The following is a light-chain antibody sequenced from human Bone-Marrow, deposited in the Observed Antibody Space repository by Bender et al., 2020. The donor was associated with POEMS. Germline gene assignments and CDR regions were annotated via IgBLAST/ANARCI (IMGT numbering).Light chain of an antibody. CDR2: DVS. CDR3: CSYAGSTTFV. J-gene: IGLJ3*02. Sequence: QSALTQPRSVSGSPGQSVTISCTGTSSDVGNYNFVSWYQQHPGQAPKVMIYDVSKRPSGASNRFSGSKSGNTASLTISGLQAEDEADYYCCSYAGSTTFVFGGGTKLTVL. V-gene: IGLV2-23*02. CDR1: SSDVGNYNF.